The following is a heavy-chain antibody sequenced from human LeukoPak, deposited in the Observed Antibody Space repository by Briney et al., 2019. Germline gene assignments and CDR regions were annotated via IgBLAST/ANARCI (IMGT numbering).Heavy chain of an antibody. J-gene: IGHJ4*02. CDR2: IYTTGTT. CDR1: SGSIRSYY. Sequence: PSETLSLTCTVSSGSIRSYYWGWVRQPPGKGLEWIGRIYTTGTTQYNPSLKSRVTISVDNSKNQFSLKLSSVTAADTAVYYCARDRSGWYGQEYWGQGNLVTVSS. CDR3: ARDRSGWYGQEY. V-gene: IGHV4-4*07. D-gene: IGHD6-19*01.